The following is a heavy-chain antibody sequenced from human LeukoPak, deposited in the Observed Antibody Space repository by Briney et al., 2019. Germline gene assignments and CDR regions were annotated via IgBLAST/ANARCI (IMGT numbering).Heavy chain of an antibody. CDR3: ARNISMILEPARGIGYNWFDH. J-gene: IGHJ5*02. Sequence: SETLSLSFTVSGGSISCSMYYSAPLPQPPVEGLEWIWKSYYSGSTSHKPSLKSRVSIFVDTSENQFSLKVTSVTAPDTAIYYCARNISMILEPARGIGYNWFDHWGQGTLVTVSS. CDR2: SYYSGST. V-gene: IGHV4-39*01. D-gene: IGHD3-22*01. CDR1: GGSISCSMYY.